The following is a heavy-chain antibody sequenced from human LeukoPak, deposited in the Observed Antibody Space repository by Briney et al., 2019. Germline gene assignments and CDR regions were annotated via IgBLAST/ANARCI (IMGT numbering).Heavy chain of an antibody. Sequence: GESLKISCKGSGYTLTSYWIGWVRQMPGKGLEWMGIIYPGDSDTRYSPSFQGQVTISADKSISTAHLQWSSLKASDTALYYCARRQYGDYSFDYWGQGTLVTVSS. CDR1: GYTLTSYW. CDR2: IYPGDSDT. V-gene: IGHV5-51*01. J-gene: IGHJ4*02. CDR3: ARRQYGDYSFDY. D-gene: IGHD4-11*01.